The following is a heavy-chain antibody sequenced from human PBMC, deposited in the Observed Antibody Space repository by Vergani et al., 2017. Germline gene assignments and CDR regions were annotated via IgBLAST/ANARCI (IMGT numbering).Heavy chain of an antibody. V-gene: IGHV4-59*01. CDR1: GGSISSYY. J-gene: IGHJ3*02. D-gene: IGHD3-16*01. CDR3: ARLYVLAAFDI. CDR2: IYYSGST. Sequence: QVQLQESGPGLVKPSETLSLTCTVSGGSISSYYWSWIRQPPGKGLEWIGYIYYSGSTNYNPSLKSRVTISVDTSKNQFSLKLSSVTAADTAVYYCARLYVLAAFDIWGQGTMVTVSS.